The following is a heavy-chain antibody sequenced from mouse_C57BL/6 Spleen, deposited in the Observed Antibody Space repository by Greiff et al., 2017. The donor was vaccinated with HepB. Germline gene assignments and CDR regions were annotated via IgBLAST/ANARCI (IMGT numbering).Heavy chain of an antibody. J-gene: IGHJ1*03. CDR3: ARSDYGSSYEYFDV. Sequence: VKLQQSGAELARPGASVKMSCKASGYTFTSYTMHWVKQRPGQGLEWIGYINPSSGYTKYNQKFKDKATLTADNSSSTAYMQLSSLTSEDSAVYYCARSDYGSSYEYFDVWGTGTTVTVSS. D-gene: IGHD1-1*01. V-gene: IGHV1-4*01. CDR2: INPSSGYT. CDR1: GYTFTSYT.